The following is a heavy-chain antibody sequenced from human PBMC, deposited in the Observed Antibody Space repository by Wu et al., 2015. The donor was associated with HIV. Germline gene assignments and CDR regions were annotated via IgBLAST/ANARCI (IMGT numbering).Heavy chain of an antibody. J-gene: IGHJ6*02. CDR3: ARDKHTFYFGPGSHGYYYYYAMDI. Sequence: EQSGAEVRKPGASVNISCKASGYTFTTYNLHWVRQAPGQGLEWMGIINPSDGTTTYAQTFQGRVTLTRDTSTSTFYMELGSLRSQDTAVYYCARDKHTFYFGPGSHGYYYYYAMDIWGRGTTVIVSS. CDR2: INPSDGTT. D-gene: IGHD3-9*01. CDR1: GYTFTTYN. V-gene: IGHV1-46*01.